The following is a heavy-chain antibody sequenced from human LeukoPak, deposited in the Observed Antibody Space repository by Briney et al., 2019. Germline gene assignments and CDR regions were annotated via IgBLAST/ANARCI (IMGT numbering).Heavy chain of an antibody. CDR2: ISYDGTNI. Sequence: GGSLRLSCAASGFTFTNYAIQWVRQAPGKGLEWVAVISYDGTNIYYGDSVKGRFTISRDNSRNSLYLQMNNLRVEDTGIYYCATSHDSSGNNWGQGTLVTVSS. V-gene: IGHV3-30*07. CDR3: ATSHDSSGNN. D-gene: IGHD3-22*01. CDR1: GFTFTNYA. J-gene: IGHJ4*02.